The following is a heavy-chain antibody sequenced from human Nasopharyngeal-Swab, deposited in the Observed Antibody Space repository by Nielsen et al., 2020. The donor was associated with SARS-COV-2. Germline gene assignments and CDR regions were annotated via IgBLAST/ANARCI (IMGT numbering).Heavy chain of an antibody. Sequence: GSLRLSCVVYDGSFSGYYWSWIRQSPGRGLEWIGEINHSGSTNYNPSLKSRVTISVGTSKNQFSLRLTSVTAADTAVYYCARGIFATIRRFDPWGQGTLVIVSS. CDR3: ARGIFATIRRFDP. D-gene: IGHD2-15*01. CDR2: INHSGST. J-gene: IGHJ5*02. V-gene: IGHV4-34*01. CDR1: DGSFSGYY.